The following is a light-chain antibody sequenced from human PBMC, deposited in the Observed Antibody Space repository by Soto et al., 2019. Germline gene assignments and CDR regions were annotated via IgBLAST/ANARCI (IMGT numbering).Light chain of an antibody. CDR2: ATS. V-gene: IGKV3-20*01. J-gene: IGKJ2*01. CDR3: QRYGASSFT. CDR1: QSVDSSY. Sequence: EIVLTQSPCTLSLSPGERATLSGRASQSVDSSYLSWYQHKPGQAPRLLIYATSSRATGIPDRFSGSGSGTDFTLTISRLEPEDFAVYYCQRYGASSFTFGQGTNLEIK.